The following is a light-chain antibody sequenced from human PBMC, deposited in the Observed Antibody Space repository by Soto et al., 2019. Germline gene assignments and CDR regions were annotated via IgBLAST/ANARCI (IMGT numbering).Light chain of an antibody. V-gene: IGKV3-20*01. J-gene: IGKJ4*01. Sequence: EIVLTQSPGTLSLSPGERATLSCRASQIVTSSYLAWYQQKPGQAPRLLIYGAALRATGIPDRFSGSGSGTDFTLTISRLEPEDFAVYYCQQYGTSPLTFGGGTKVGI. CDR1: QIVTSSY. CDR3: QQYGTSPLT. CDR2: GAA.